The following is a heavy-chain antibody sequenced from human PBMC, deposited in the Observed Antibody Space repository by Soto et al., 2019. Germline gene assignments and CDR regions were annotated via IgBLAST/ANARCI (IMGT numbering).Heavy chain of an antibody. J-gene: IGHJ4*02. CDR2: TSYDGNNE. CDR3: AKDKGVFNWATSYFDY. CDR1: GFHFSNYA. V-gene: IGHV3-30*18. Sequence: GGFLRLTCAAYGFHFSNYAMHWVRPAPGKGLEWVALTSYDGNNEYYTDSVKGRFTISRDNSKNTLFLQMNSPRPEDTAVYYCAKDKGVFNWATSYFDYWGQGARVTVSA. D-gene: IGHD1-1*01.